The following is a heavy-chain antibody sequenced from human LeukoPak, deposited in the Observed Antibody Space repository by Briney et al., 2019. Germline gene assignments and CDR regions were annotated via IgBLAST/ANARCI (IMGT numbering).Heavy chain of an antibody. CDR3: ARDTPYYYDSSGYDNPSHLSDY. Sequence: ASVKVSCKASGYTFTSYGISWLRQAPGQGPEWMGWISAYSTYNGNTNYAQKFQGRVTMTTDTSTSTAYMELRSLRSDDTAVYYCARDTPYYYDSSGYDNPSHLSDYWGQGTLVTVSS. V-gene: IGHV1-18*01. D-gene: IGHD3-22*01. J-gene: IGHJ4*02. CDR1: GYTFTSYG. CDR2: ISAYSTYNGNT.